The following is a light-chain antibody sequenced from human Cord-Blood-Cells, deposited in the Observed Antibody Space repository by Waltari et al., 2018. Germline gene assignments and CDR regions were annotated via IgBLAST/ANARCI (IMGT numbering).Light chain of an antibody. CDR2: EVS. Sequence: QSALTQPASVSGSPGQSIIISCTGTSSDVGGYNSVSWYQQHPGKAPKLMIYEVSNRPSGVSNRFSGSKSGNTASLTISGLQAEDEADYYCSSYTSSSTLVFGTGTKVTVL. V-gene: IGLV2-14*01. J-gene: IGLJ1*01. CDR3: SSYTSSSTLV. CDR1: SSDVGGYNS.